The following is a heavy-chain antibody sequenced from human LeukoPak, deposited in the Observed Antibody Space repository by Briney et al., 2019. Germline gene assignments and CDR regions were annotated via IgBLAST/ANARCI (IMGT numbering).Heavy chain of an antibody. CDR2: FYTSEST. V-gene: IGHV4-4*07. Sequence: PSETLSLTCTVSDRSISSFYWSWIRQPAGKGLEWIGRFYTSESTNYNLSLQSRVTMSVDSSQNQFAPKQSAISAHGTAVYYCARERYCSSGVLMCNWYEAWGQGAMVTVSS. CDR1: DRSISSFY. CDR3: ARERYCSSGVLMCNWYEA. J-gene: IGHJ5*02. D-gene: IGHD6-13*01.